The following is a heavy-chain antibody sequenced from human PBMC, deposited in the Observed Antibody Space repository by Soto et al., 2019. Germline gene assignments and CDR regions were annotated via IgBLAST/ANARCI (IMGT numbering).Heavy chain of an antibody. CDR2: IYYSGST. V-gene: IGHV4-59*01. CDR1: GGSISSYY. CDR3: ARRAELRCFDWFRRIDAFDI. J-gene: IGHJ3*02. Sequence: TSETLSLTCTVSGGSISSYYWSWIRQPPGKGLEWIEYIYYSGSTNYNPSLKSRVTISVDTSKNQFSLKLSSVTAADTAVYYCARRAELRCFDWFRRIDAFDIWGQGTMVTVSS. D-gene: IGHD3-9*01.